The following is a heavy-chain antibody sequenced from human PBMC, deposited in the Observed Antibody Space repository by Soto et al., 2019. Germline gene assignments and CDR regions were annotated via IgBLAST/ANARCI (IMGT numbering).Heavy chain of an antibody. CDR2: IIPIFGTA. CDR1: GYTFSSYA. Sequence: SVKVSCKASGYTFSSYAISWVRQAPGQGLEWMGGIIPIFGTANYAQKFQGRVTITADESTSTAYMELSSLRSEDTAVYYCAREPESHYDSSGHWTNWGPGTLVTVSS. CDR3: AREPESHYDSSGHWTN. J-gene: IGHJ4*02. V-gene: IGHV1-69*13. D-gene: IGHD3-22*01.